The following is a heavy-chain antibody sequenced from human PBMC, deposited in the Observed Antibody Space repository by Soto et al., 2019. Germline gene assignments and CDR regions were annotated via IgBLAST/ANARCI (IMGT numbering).Heavy chain of an antibody. CDR1: GGSISSSDYC. Sequence: SETLSLTCTVSGGSISSSDYCWGWIRQPPGKGLEWIGNIYYSGSTYYNPSLKSRVTISLDTSKNQFSLKLSSVTAADTAVYYCARRGYSYDTGWFDPWGQGTLVTVSS. V-gene: IGHV4-39*01. J-gene: IGHJ5*02. CDR3: ARRGYSYDTGWFDP. CDR2: IYYSGST. D-gene: IGHD5-18*01.